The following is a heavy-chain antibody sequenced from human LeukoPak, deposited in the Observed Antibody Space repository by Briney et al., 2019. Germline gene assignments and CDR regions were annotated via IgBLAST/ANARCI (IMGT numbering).Heavy chain of an antibody. CDR3: ARGFRGPAGTTNLGPSFDP. J-gene: IGHJ5*02. V-gene: IGHV4-34*01. Sequence: SETLSLTCAVYGGSFSGYYWSWIRQPPGNGLEWIGEIDHSGSTNYNPSLKSRVTISVDTSKNQFSLKLSSVTAADTAVYYCARGFRGPAGTTNLGPSFDPWGQGTLVTVSS. CDR2: IDHSGST. D-gene: IGHD1-7*01. CDR1: GGSFSGYY.